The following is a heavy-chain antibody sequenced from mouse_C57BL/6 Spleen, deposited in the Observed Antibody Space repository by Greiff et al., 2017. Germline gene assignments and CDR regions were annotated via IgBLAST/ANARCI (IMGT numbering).Heavy chain of an antibody. V-gene: IGHV5-17*01. CDR2: ISSGSSTI. CDR1: GFTFSDYG. CDR3: ARRYYGSSDRGAMDY. J-gene: IGHJ4*01. Sequence: EVKLMESGGGLVKPGGSLKLSCAASGFTFSDYGMHWVRKAPEKGLEWVAYISSGSSTIYYADTVKGRFTISRDNAKNTLFLQMTSLRSEDTAMYYCARRYYGSSDRGAMDYWGQGTSVTVSS. D-gene: IGHD1-1*01.